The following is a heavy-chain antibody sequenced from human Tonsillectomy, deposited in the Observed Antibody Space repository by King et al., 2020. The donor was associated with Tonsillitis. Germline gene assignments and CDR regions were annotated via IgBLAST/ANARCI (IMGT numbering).Heavy chain of an antibody. CDR1: GFTFSPYG. CDR3: AKGGVVVISPAVPGYDYGMDV. D-gene: IGHD2-2*01. Sequence: VQLVESGGGVVQPGRSLRLSCEASGFTFSPYGMHWVRQAPGKGLEWVAVISYDGSNKYYADSVKGRFTISRDNSKNTMYLQMNSLRAEDTAVYYCAKGGVVVISPAVPGYDYGMDVWGQGTTVTVSS. CDR2: ISYDGSNK. J-gene: IGHJ6*01. V-gene: IGHV3-30*18.